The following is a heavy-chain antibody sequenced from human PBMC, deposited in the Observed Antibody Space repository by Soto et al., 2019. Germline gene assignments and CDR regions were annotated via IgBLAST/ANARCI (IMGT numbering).Heavy chain of an antibody. Sequence: QITLKESGPTLVKPTQTLTLTCTFSGFSLSTSRVGVGWIRQPPGKALEWLALLYWDDDNRYNPSLRSRLTLTKDTSKNQVVLTMTNMDPVDTATYYCAHGSGWLSDYWGQGTLVTVSS. V-gene: IGHV2-5*02. CDR3: AHGSGWLSDY. D-gene: IGHD6-19*01. CDR2: LYWDDDN. CDR1: GFSLSTSRVG. J-gene: IGHJ4*02.